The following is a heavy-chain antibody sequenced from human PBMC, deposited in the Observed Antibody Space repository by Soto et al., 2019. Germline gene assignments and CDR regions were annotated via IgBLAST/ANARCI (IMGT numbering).Heavy chain of an antibody. CDR2: IYYSGSI. CDR3: ARSVFP. CDR1: GGSISSGGYY. V-gene: IGHV4-31*03. J-gene: IGHJ5*02. Sequence: QVQLQESGPGLVKPSQTLSLTCTVSGGSISSGGYYWNWIRQHPGKGLEWIGYIYYSGSIYYNPSPXSXXTISVDTSKNQFSLKLRSVTAADTAVYYCARSVFPWGQGTLVTVSS.